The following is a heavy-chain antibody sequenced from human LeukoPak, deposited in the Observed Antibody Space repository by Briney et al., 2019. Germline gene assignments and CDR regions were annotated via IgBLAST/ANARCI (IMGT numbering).Heavy chain of an antibody. D-gene: IGHD1-26*01. CDR1: GYTFSSYG. J-gene: IGHJ4*02. CDR2: INTYNGNT. Sequence: GPLKVSCKASGYTFSSYGISWVRQAPRQGLEWVGWINTYNGNTNYAQKLQGRVTMTTDTSTTTAYMELRSLRSDDTAVYYCARDRLSAAGGWDLVFDYWGQGTLVTGSS. V-gene: IGHV1-18*01. CDR3: ARDRLSAAGGWDLVFDY.